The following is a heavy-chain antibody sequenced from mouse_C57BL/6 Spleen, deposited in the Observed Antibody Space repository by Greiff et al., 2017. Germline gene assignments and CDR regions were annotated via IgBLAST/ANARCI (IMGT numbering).Heavy chain of an antibody. J-gene: IGHJ4*01. CDR1: GFTFSSYA. Sequence: DVMLVESGGGLVKPGGSLKLSCAASGFTFSSYAMSWVRQTPEKRLEWVATISDGGSYTYYPDNVKGRFTISRDNAKNNLYLQMSHLKSEDTAMYYCARGRMDDWGQGTSVTVSS. CDR2: ISDGGSYT. V-gene: IGHV5-4*03. CDR3: ARGRMDD.